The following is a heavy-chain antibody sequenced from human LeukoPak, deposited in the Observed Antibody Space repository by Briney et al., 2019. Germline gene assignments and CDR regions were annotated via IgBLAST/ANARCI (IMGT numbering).Heavy chain of an antibody. V-gene: IGHV4-59*12. D-gene: IGHD3-10*01. Sequence: SETLSLTCTVSGGSISSYYWSWIRQPPGKGLEWIGYIYHSGSTYYNPSLKSRVTISVDRSKNQFSLKLSSVTAADTAVYYCARDPVPYYYGSGSPTFLDYWGQGTLVTVSS. CDR1: GGSISSYY. CDR2: IYHSGST. CDR3: ARDPVPYYYGSGSPTFLDY. J-gene: IGHJ4*02.